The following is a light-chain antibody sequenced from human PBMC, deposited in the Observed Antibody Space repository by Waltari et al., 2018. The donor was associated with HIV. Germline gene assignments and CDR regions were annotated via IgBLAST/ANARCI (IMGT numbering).Light chain of an antibody. CDR3: AAWDDSLNGVI. V-gene: IGLV1-44*01. J-gene: IGLJ2*01. Sequence: QSVLTQPPSPSGTPGQRVTISCSGSSSNIGSNTVNWYHQLPGTAPKLLIYNNNQRPSGVPDRFSGSKSGTSASLAISGLQSEDEADYYCAAWDDSLNGVIFGGGTKLTVL. CDR2: NNN. CDR1: SSNIGSNT.